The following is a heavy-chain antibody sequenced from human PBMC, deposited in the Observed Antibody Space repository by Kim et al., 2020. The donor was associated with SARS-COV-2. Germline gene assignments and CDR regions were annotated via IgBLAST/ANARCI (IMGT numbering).Heavy chain of an antibody. Sequence: SETLSLTCAVSGGSISSSNWWSWVRQPPGKGLEWIGEIYHSGSTNYNPSLKSRVTISVDKSKNQFSLKLSSVTAADTAVYYCARGGFTYYDILTGYYIPQYFDYWGQGTLVTVSS. CDR2: IYHSGST. CDR3: ARGGFTYYDILTGYYIPQYFDY. V-gene: IGHV4-4*02. CDR1: GGSISSSNW. D-gene: IGHD3-9*01. J-gene: IGHJ4*02.